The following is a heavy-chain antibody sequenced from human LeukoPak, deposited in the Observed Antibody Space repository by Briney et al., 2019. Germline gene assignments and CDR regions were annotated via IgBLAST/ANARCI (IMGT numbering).Heavy chain of an antibody. CDR3: ARVYSNIDY. CDR2: ISSSSNYI. Sequence: GGSLRLSCAASGFTFSSYAMSWVRQAPGKGLEWVSSISSSSNYIYYADSVKGRFTISRDNAKNSLYLQMNSLRAEDTAVYYCARVYSNIDYWGQGTLVTVSS. CDR1: GFTFSSYA. V-gene: IGHV3-21*01. J-gene: IGHJ4*02. D-gene: IGHD4-4*01.